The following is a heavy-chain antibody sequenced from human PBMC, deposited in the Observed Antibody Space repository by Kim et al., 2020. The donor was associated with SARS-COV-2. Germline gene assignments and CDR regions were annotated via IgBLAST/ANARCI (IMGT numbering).Heavy chain of an antibody. J-gene: IGHJ6*02. CDR2: IKSKTDGGTT. D-gene: IGHD2-15*01. CDR1: GFTFSNAW. CDR3: HIVEIYYYGMDV. Sequence: GGSLRLSCAASGFTFSNAWMSWVRQAPGKGLEWVGRIKSKTDGGTTDYAAPVKGRFTISRDDSKNTLYLQMNSLKTEDTAVYYCHIVEIYYYGMDVWGQGTTVTVSS. V-gene: IGHV3-15*01.